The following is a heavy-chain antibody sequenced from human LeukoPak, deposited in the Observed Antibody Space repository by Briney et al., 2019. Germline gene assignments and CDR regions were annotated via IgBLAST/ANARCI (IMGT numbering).Heavy chain of an antibody. V-gene: IGHV3-9*03. D-gene: IGHD3-3*01. CDR2: ISWNSGSI. CDR3: AKGLRFLEWLPLDFDY. CDR1: GFTFDDYA. J-gene: IGHJ4*02. Sequence: PGGSLRLSCAASGFTFDDYAMHWVRHAPGKGLEWVSGISWNSGSIGYADSVKGRFTISRDNAKNSLYLQMNSLRAEDMALYYCAKGLRFLEWLPLDFDYWGQGTLVTVSS.